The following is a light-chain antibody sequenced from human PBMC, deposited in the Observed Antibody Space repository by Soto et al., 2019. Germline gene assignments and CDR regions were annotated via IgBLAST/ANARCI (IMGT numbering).Light chain of an antibody. J-gene: IGKJ2*01. CDR1: QSVSSN. V-gene: IGKV3-15*01. CDR3: KQYNNWPLST. Sequence: EIVMTQSPATLSVSPGERATLSCRASQSVSSNLAWYQQKPGQAPRLLIYGASTRATGITAMFSGSWFGTEFTLTISSLQSEDFAVYYCKQYNNWPLSTFGQRTKLEIK. CDR2: GAS.